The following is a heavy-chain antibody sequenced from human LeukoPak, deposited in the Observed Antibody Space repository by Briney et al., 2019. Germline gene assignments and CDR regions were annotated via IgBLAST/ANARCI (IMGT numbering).Heavy chain of an antibody. D-gene: IGHD1/OR15-1a*01. J-gene: IGHJ5*02. V-gene: IGHV4-4*09. Sequence: SETLSLTCSVSGGSINNYWWSWIRQPPGKGLEWIGYIYRGETTNYNPSLKSRVTLSVDTSKNQNSLNLNSVTASDTAVYYCATHWLEATKMYSYWFDPWGQGTLVTVSS. CDR1: GGSINNYW. CDR2: IYRGETT. CDR3: ATHWLEATKMYSYWFDP.